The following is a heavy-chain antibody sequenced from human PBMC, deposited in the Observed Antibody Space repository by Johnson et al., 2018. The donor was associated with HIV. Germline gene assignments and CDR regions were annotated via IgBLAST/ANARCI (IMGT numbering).Heavy chain of an antibody. J-gene: IGHJ3*02. Sequence: MLLVESGGAVVRPGGSLRLSCTASGFTFDDYGMNWVRQVPGQGLEWVSGINWNGGSTSYADSVKGRFTISRDNAKNSLYLQMNSLRAEDTALYYCARVVQYYDSGGYSPRGGDGLDIWGQGTVVTVSS. V-gene: IGHV3-20*04. CDR3: ARVVQYYDSGGYSPRGGDGLDI. CDR2: INWNGGST. CDR1: GFTFDDYG. D-gene: IGHD3-22*01.